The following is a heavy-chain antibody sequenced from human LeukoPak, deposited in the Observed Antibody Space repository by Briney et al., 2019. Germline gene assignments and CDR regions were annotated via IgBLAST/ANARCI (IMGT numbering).Heavy chain of an antibody. CDR1: GFTFSSYA. CDR2: ISGSGGST. J-gene: IGHJ4*02. V-gene: IGHV3-23*01. CDR3: AKLPAGAVVVITFDY. D-gene: IGHD3-22*01. Sequence: GGSLRLSCAASGFTFSSYAMSWVRQAPGKGLEWVSAISGSGGSTYYADSVKGRSTISRDNSKNTLYLQMNSLRAEDTAVYYCAKLPAGAVVVITFDYWGQGTLVTVSS.